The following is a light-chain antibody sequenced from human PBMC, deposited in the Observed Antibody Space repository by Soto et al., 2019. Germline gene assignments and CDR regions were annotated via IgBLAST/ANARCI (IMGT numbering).Light chain of an antibody. CDR3: QQYNNWPPWT. V-gene: IGKV3-11*01. CDR2: DAS. CDR1: QSVSSY. J-gene: IGKJ1*01. Sequence: EIVLTQSPATLSLSPGERATLSCRASQSVSSYLAWYQQKPGQAPRLLIYDASNRATGIPARFSGSGSGKEITLTISSLQSEDFAVYYCQQYNNWPPWTFGQGTKVDIK.